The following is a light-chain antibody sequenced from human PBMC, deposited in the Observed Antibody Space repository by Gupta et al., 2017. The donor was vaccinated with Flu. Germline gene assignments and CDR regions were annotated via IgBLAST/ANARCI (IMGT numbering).Light chain of an antibody. V-gene: IGKV1-9*01. CDR3: QQLNSYRLT. Sequence: DIQLPQSPSFLSASVGDRVTITCRASQGISSYLAWYQQKPGKAPKLLIYAASTLQSGVPSRFSGSGSGTEFTLTIISLQPEDFATYYCQQLNSYRLTFGGGTKVEIK. CDR1: QGISSY. J-gene: IGKJ4*01. CDR2: AAS.